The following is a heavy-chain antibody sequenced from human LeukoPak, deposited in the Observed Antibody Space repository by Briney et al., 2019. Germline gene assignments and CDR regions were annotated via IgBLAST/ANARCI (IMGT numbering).Heavy chain of an antibody. V-gene: IGHV3-74*01. Sequence: QPGGSLRLSCAASGFTFSSYWMHWVRQAPGKGLVWVSRINSDGSSTSYADSVKGRFTISRDNAKNTLYLQMNSLRAEDTAVYYCARVSLGELPNFDYWGQGTLVTVSS. CDR2: INSDGSST. D-gene: IGHD3-10*01. CDR1: GFTFSSYW. CDR3: ARVSLGELPNFDY. J-gene: IGHJ4*02.